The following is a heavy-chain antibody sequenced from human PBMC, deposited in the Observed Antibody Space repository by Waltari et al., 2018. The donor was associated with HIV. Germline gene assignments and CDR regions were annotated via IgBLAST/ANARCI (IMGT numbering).Heavy chain of an antibody. D-gene: IGHD3-16*02. CDR2: INHRRSI. V-gene: IGHV4-34*02. J-gene: IGHJ4*02. CDR3: ASESRLGELSPSAY. Sequence: QVQLQQWGAGLLKPSETLSLTCAVYGESSSGYYWTWIRQSPGKGLEWIGQINHRRSINYGPSFKSRVTMSGDTSKNQFSLKMRPVTAAYTAVYYCASESRLGELSPSAYWCQGALITVAS. CDR1: GESSSGYY.